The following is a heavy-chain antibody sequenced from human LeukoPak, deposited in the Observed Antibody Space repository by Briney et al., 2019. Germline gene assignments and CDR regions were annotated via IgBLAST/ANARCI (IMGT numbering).Heavy chain of an antibody. Sequence: SETLSLTCTVSGGSISSSSYYWGWIRQPPGKGLEWIGSNYYSGSTYYNPSLKSRVTISVDTSKNQFSLKLSSVTAADTAVYYRARGSAVNTAFDYWGQGTLVTVSS. CDR3: ARGSAVNTAFDY. D-gene: IGHD5-18*01. CDR2: NYYSGST. J-gene: IGHJ4*02. CDR1: GGSISSSSYY. V-gene: IGHV4-39*07.